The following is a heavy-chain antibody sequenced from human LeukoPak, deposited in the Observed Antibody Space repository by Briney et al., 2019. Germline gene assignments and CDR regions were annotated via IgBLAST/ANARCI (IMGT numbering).Heavy chain of an antibody. J-gene: IGHJ5*02. CDR1: GFTFSSYD. CDR2: INSDGINT. D-gene: IGHD3-22*01. V-gene: IGHV3-74*01. Sequence: GGSLRLSCAASGFTFSSYDMHWVRQAPGKGLVWVSRINSDGINTSYADSVKGRFTISRDNAKNTLNLQMNSLRAEDTAVYYCARDLGQYYDTSDNWFDPWGQGTLVTVSS. CDR3: ARDLGQYYDTSDNWFDP.